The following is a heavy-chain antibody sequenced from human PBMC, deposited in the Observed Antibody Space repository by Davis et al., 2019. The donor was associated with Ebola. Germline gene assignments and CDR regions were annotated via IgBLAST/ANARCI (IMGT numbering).Heavy chain of an antibody. CDR1: EFPFSAYW. V-gene: IGHV3-7*01. J-gene: IGHJ3*02. CDR2: IKGDGSVN. D-gene: IGHD2-15*01. CDR3: ARDVTYCSGGTCYDSLDI. Sequence: GESLKISCTASEFPFSAYWMQWVRQAPGKGLEWVANIKGDGSVNHCLDSVGGRFTVSRDNPKNSLYLQLSSLRVEDTAVYYCARDVTYCSGGTCYDSLDIWGRGTMVTVSS.